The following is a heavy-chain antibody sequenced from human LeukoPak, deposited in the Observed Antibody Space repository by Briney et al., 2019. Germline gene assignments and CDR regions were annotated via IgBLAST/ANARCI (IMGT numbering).Heavy chain of an antibody. CDR3: AKGYPWSGSLPLAPVFAMDV. CDR2: ISGGGGST. CDR1: GFTFSTYA. Sequence: LTGGSLRLSCAASGFTFSTYAMSWVRQAPGKGLQWVSAISGGGGSTFYADSVKGRFAISRDNSKNTLYLQLSSLRAEDTAVYYCAKGYPWSGSLPLAPVFAMDVWGQGTTVTVSS. D-gene: IGHD3-3*01. V-gene: IGHV3-23*01. J-gene: IGHJ6*02.